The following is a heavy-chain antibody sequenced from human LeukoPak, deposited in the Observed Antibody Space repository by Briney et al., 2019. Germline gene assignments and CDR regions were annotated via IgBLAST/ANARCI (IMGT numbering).Heavy chain of an antibody. CDR3: ARDLADYSDY. J-gene: IGHJ4*02. V-gene: IGHV3-21*01. D-gene: IGHD2-21*01. Sequence: GGSLRLSCAASGFIFSTYGMTWFRQAPGKALEWVSSISTSCTYIYYADSLKGRFTISRDNAKNSLYLQMHSLRAEDTAVYYCARDLADYSDYWGQGTLVTVSS. CDR2: ISTSCTYI. CDR1: GFIFSTYG.